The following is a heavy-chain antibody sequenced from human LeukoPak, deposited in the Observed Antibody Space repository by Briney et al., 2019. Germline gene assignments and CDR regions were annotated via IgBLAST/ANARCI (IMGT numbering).Heavy chain of an antibody. Sequence: GGSLRLSCAASGFTFDDYTMHWVRQAPGKGLEWVSLISWDGGSTYYADSVKGRFTISRDNAKSSLYLQMHSLRAEDTALYYCAKDIFRGFDGMDVWGQGTTVTVPS. CDR2: ISWDGGST. CDR1: GFTFDDYT. J-gene: IGHJ6*02. D-gene: IGHD3-10*01. V-gene: IGHV3-43*01. CDR3: AKDIFRGFDGMDV.